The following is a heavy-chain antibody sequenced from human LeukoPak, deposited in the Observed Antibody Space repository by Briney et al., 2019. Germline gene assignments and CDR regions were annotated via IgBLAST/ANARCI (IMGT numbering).Heavy chain of an antibody. Sequence: GGSLRLPCAASGFTFSSYSMNWVRQAPGKGLEWVSYISSSSSTIYYADSVKGRFTISRDNAKNSLYLQMNSLRAEDTAVYYCARSISFPRRDGFSWGQGTLVTVS. CDR2: ISSSSSTI. D-gene: IGHD5-24*01. CDR1: GFTFSSYS. V-gene: IGHV3-48*01. CDR3: ARSISFPRRDGFS. J-gene: IGHJ5*02.